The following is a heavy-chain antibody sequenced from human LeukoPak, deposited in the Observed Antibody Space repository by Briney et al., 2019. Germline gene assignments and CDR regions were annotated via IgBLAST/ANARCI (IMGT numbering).Heavy chain of an antibody. CDR3: AKAGYGSGSSSFDQ. D-gene: IGHD3-10*01. Sequence: GGSLRLSCAASGFTFSDYWMSWVRQAPGKGLEWVANIKQDGSEKYYVDSVKGRFTISRDNAKNSLHLQMNTPRAEDTAVYYCAKAGYGSGSSSFDQWGQGTLVTVSS. J-gene: IGHJ4*02. CDR1: GFTFSDYW. V-gene: IGHV3-7*01. CDR2: IKQDGSEK.